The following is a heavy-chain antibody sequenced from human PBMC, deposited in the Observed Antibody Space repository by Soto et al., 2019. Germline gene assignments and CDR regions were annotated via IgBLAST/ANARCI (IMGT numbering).Heavy chain of an antibody. J-gene: IGHJ1*01. CDR2: INHSGST. D-gene: IGHD3-22*01. V-gene: IGHV4-34*01. CDR3: ARGGYYYDSSGGSAEYFQH. Sequence: SETLSLTCAVYGGSFSGYYWSWIRQPPGKGLEWIGEINHSGSTNYNPSLKSRVTISVDTSKNQFSLKLSSVTAADTAVYYCARGGYYYDSSGGSAEYFQHWGQGXLVTVSS. CDR1: GGSFSGYY.